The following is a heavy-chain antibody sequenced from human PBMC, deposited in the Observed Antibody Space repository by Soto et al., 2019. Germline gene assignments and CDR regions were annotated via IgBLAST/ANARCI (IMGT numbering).Heavy chain of an antibody. J-gene: IGHJ4*02. D-gene: IGHD3-9*01. CDR3: ARRRYADWAFDY. CDR2: IHYSGST. CDR1: GGSISGYY. Sequence: PSETLSLTCFVSGGSISGYYGSWVRQPPGKGLEWIGYIHYSGSTTYNSSLKGRVTMSVDTSKNQFSLKLSSVTAADTAVYYCARRRYADWAFDYWGQGTLVTVPQ. V-gene: IGHV4-59*08.